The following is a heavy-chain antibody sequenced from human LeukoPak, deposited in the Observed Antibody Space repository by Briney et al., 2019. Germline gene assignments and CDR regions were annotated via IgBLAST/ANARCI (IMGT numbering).Heavy chain of an antibody. J-gene: IGHJ5*02. V-gene: IGHV3-33*05. CDR1: GFTFSSYG. D-gene: IGHD6-13*01. Sequence: GGSLRLSCAASGFTFSSYGMHWVRQAPGKGLEWVAVISYDGSNKYYADSVKGRFITSRDNSKNTLYLQMNSLRAEDTAVYYCARAVPDSRLGFDPWGQGTLVTVSS. CDR2: ISYDGSNK. CDR3: ARAVPDSRLGFDP.